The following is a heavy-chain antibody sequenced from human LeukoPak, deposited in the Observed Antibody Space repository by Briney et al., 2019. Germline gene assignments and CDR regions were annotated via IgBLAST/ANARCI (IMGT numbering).Heavy chain of an antibody. Sequence: PGGSLTLSCAASGVTVSSNFLSWIRQAPGKGLEWVSVILCGGTTYYADSVKGRFTISRDNSKNTLYLQLNSLSAADTAVYYCARDGYGYNFTDAWGKGTAVTVSS. V-gene: IGHV3-53*01. CDR2: ILCGGTT. CDR1: GVTVSSNF. J-gene: IGHJ6*04. D-gene: IGHD1-1*01. CDR3: ARDGYGYNFTDA.